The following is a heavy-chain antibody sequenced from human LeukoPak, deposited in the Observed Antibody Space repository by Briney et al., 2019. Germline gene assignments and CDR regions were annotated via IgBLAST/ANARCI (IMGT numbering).Heavy chain of an antibody. V-gene: IGHV4-39*07. Sequence: SETLSLTCTVSGDSTSSDRYYGGWVRQPPGKGLEWIGNIYYSGSTYYNPSPKSRVTISVDTSKNQFSLKLSSVTAADTAVYYSARAEDSSGYHFQVDAFDIWGQGTMVTVSS. J-gene: IGHJ3*02. CDR2: IYYSGST. CDR3: ARAEDSSGYHFQVDAFDI. CDR1: GDSTSSDRYY. D-gene: IGHD3-22*01.